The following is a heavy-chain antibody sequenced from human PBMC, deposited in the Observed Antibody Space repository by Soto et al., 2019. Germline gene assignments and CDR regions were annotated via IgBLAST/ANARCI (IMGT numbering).Heavy chain of an antibody. J-gene: IGHJ6*02. Sequence: QVQLVESGGGVVQPGRSLRLSCAASGFTFSSYGMHWVRQAPGKGLEWVAVIWYDGSNKYYADSVKGRFTISRDNSKNTLYLQMNSLRAEDTAVYYCARKGHCSGGSCCQYYYYGMDVWGQGTTVTVSS. CDR1: GFTFSSYG. CDR2: IWYDGSNK. V-gene: IGHV3-33*01. D-gene: IGHD2-15*01. CDR3: ARKGHCSGGSCCQYYYYGMDV.